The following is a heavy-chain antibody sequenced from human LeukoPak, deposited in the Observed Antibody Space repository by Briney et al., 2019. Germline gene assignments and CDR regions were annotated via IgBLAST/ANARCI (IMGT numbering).Heavy chain of an antibody. Sequence: GGSLRLSCAASGFTFSTYAMSWVRQAPGKGLEWVSTISGSGSNTYYADSVKGRFTISRDNSKNTLYLQMNSLRAEDTAVYYCAKGDYYDSSGYLDFWGQGTLVTVSS. V-gene: IGHV3-23*01. CDR2: ISGSGSNT. CDR1: GFTFSTYA. CDR3: AKGDYYDSSGYLDF. D-gene: IGHD3-22*01. J-gene: IGHJ4*02.